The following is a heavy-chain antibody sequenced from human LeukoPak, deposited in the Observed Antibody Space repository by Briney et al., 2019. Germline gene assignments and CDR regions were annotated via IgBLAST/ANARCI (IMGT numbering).Heavy chain of an antibody. J-gene: IGHJ4*02. CDR1: GFTVSSNC. V-gene: IGHV3-66*01. Sequence: GGSLRLSCAASGFTVSSNCMSWVRQAPGKGLEWVSVIYSGGSTYYADSVKGRFTISRDNSKNTLYLQMNSLRAEDTAVYYCAKTRRIAAAGTLFDYWGQGTLVTVSS. CDR3: AKTRRIAAAGTLFDY. D-gene: IGHD6-13*01. CDR2: IYSGGST.